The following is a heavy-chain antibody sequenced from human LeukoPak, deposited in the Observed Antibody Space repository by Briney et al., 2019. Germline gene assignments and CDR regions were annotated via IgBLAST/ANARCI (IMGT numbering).Heavy chain of an antibody. D-gene: IGHD2-15*01. J-gene: IGHJ3*02. CDR2: IYYSGST. Sequence: PSQTLSLTCTVSGGSISSGGYYWSWIRQHPGKGLEWIGYIYYSGSTYYNPSLKSRVTISVDTSKNQFSLKLSSVTAADTAVYYCARDEVVAHAFDIWGQGKMVTVSS. CDR3: ARDEVVAHAFDI. CDR1: GGSISSGGYY. V-gene: IGHV4-31*03.